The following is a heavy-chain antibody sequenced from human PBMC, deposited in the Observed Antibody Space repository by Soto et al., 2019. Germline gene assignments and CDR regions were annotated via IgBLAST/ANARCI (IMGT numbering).Heavy chain of an antibody. J-gene: IGHJ4*02. CDR3: AREASYYYGSGRELDY. D-gene: IGHD3-10*01. CDR1: GFTFSSYG. Sequence: SLRLSCAASGFTFSSYGMHWVRQAPGKGLEWVAVIWYDGSNKYYADSVKGRFTISRDNSKNTLYLQMNSLRAEDTAVYYCAREASYYYGSGRELDYWGQGTLVTVSS. V-gene: IGHV3-33*01. CDR2: IWYDGSNK.